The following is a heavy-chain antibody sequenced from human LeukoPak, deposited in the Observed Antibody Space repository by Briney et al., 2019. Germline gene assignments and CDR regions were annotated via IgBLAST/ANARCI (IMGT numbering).Heavy chain of an antibody. CDR3: AKSPKTGFLFDY. Sequence: GGSLRLSCAASGFTFSRYWIHWVRQAPGKGLMWVSRISPDGSTTLYADSVQGRFTISRDNSKNTLYLQMSSLRAEDTAVYYCAKSPKTGFLFDYWGKGTLVTVSS. J-gene: IGHJ4*02. V-gene: IGHV3-74*03. CDR2: ISPDGSTT. CDR1: GFTFSRYW. D-gene: IGHD1-1*01.